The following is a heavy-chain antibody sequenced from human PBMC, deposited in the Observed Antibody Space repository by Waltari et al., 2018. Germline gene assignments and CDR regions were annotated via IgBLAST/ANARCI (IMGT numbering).Heavy chain of an antibody. CDR1: GITFPQYT. J-gene: IGHJ4*02. Sequence: EVQMLESGGGLVEPGGSLRLSCTTSGITFPQYTMSWVRQTPTRVLEWVSYISSRGSATHYADSVRGRFTISRDSAKGSVYLQMNNLRADDAAMYYCARGRYGAGSYSDYDYWGQGTLVTVSS. CDR2: ISSRGSAT. CDR3: ARGRYGAGSYSDYDY. D-gene: IGHD3-10*01. V-gene: IGHV3-48*01.